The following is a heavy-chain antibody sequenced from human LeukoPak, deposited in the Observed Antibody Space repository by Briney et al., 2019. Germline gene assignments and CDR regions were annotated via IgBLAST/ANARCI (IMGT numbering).Heavy chain of an antibody. D-gene: IGHD3-3*01. CDR1: GGTFISYA. CDR2: IIPIFGTA. V-gene: IGHV1-69*13. J-gene: IGHJ6*02. CDR3: ARASQHDFWSGYRWAAYYYYYYGMDV. Sequence: GASVKVSCKASGGTFISYAINWVRQAPGQGLEWMGGIIPIFGTANYAQKFQGRVTITADESTSTAYMELSSLRSEDTAVYYCARASQHDFWSGYRWAAYYYYYYGMDVWGQGTTVTVSS.